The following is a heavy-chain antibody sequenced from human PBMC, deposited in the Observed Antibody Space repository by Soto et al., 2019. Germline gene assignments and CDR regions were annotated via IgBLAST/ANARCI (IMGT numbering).Heavy chain of an antibody. V-gene: IGHV4-34*01. J-gene: IGHJ4*02. CDR1: GGSFSGYY. CDR3: ARGRWYYYGSGSPRGGDY. CDR2: INHSGST. Sequence: QVQLQQWGAGLLKPSETLSLTCAVYGGSFSGYYWSWIRQPPGKGLEWIGEINHSGSTNYNPSLKSRVTISVDTSKNQFSLKLSSVTAADTAVYYCARGRWYYYGSGSPRGGDYWGQGTLVTVSS. D-gene: IGHD3-10*01.